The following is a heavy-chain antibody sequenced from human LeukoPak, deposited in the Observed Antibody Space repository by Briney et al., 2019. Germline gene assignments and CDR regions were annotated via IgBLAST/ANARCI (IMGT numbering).Heavy chain of an antibody. V-gene: IGHV3-73*01. CDR1: GFTFSDSA. CDR3: TRHDSSGYYYAY. Sequence: QPGGSLRLSCAASGFTFSDSAMHWVRQPSGKGLEWVGRIRSKSNNYATAYAASVKGRFTISRDDSKSTAYLQMNSLKTEDTALYYCTRHDSSGYYYAYWGQGTLVTVSS. J-gene: IGHJ4*02. D-gene: IGHD3-22*01. CDR2: IRSKSNNYAT.